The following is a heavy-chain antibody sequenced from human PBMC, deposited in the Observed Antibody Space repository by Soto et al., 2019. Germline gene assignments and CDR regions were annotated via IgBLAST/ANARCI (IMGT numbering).Heavy chain of an antibody. Sequence: EVQLLESGGGLVQPGGSLRLSCAASGFAFSSCAMTWVRQAPGKGLEWVSSISNSGGARFYADSVKGRFTVSRENSKNTLYLQMNSLRTEDTALYYCAKELSYNSGRPFDYWGQGTLVTVSS. CDR3: AKELSYNSGRPFDY. D-gene: IGHD3-10*01. V-gene: IGHV3-23*01. CDR1: GFAFSSCA. J-gene: IGHJ4*02. CDR2: ISNSGGAR.